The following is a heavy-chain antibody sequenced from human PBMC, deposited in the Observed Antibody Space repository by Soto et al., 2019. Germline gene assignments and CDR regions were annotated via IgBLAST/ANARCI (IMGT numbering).Heavy chain of an antibody. CDR3: ARGRGGDYLDY. V-gene: IGHV4-34*01. CDR1: CGSFRGYY. CDR2: IKHSGNT. Sequence: PSGTLSLTCAFYCGSFRGYYWRWVPPPPGKGLGWIGGIKHSGNTQYTPPLKSGVTISVDTSKTQFSLKRSSVPAADTVVYYCARGRGGDYLDYWGKEILVTVPS. J-gene: IGHJ4*02. D-gene: IGHD3-16*01.